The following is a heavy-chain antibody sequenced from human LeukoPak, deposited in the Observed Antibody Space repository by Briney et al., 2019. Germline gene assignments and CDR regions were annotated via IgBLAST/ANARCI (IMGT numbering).Heavy chain of an antibody. D-gene: IGHD3-22*01. J-gene: IGHJ4*02. CDR2: IYYSGST. V-gene: IGHV4-59*11. CDR1: GGSISSHY. CDR3: ARGRRAVYYGSSGYYSDLDYFDY. Sequence: SETLSLTCTVSGGSISSHYWSWIRQPPGKGLEWIGYIYYSGSTNYDPSLKSRVTISVDTSKNQFSLKLSSVTAADTAVYYCARGRRAVYYGSSGYYSDLDYFDYWGQGTLVTVSS.